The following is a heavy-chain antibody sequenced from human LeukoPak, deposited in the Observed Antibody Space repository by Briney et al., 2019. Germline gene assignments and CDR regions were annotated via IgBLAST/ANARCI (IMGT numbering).Heavy chain of an antibody. J-gene: IGHJ4*02. Sequence: SVKVSCKASGGTFSSYAISWVRQAPGQGLEWMGGIIPIFGTANYAQKFQGRVTITADESTSTAYMELSSLRSEDTAVYYCARGAPRITIFGVVTYFDYWGQGTLVTVSS. CDR2: IIPIFGTA. CDR3: ARGAPRITIFGVVTYFDY. D-gene: IGHD3-3*01. CDR1: GGTFSSYA. V-gene: IGHV1-69*13.